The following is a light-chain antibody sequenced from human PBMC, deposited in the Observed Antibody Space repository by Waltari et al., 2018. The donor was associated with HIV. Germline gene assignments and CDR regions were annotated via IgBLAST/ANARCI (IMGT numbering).Light chain of an antibody. CDR3: QSYDSSLSASV. CDR2: GNT. V-gene: IGLV1-40*01. Sequence: QSLLTQPPSVSGAPGQRVTISCTGTRANIRAGSSVHWYQQLPGTAPKLLIYGNTNRPSGVPDRFSGSKSGTSASLAITGLQAEDEADYYCQSYDSSLSASVFGEGTKLTVL. J-gene: IGLJ2*01. CDR1: RANIRAGSS.